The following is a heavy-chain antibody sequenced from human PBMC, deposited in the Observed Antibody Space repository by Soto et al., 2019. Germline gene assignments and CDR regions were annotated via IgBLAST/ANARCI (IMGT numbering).Heavy chain of an antibody. CDR2: ISGSSGGI. J-gene: IGHJ6*03. CDR3: VKYWRYCTGPTSYYFGYVDV. Sequence: EVQLVESGGGLVQPGGSLGLSCAASGFTFGSYVMTWVRQAPGKGLEWVSSISGSSGGIYYADSVRGGFTVSRDNSKNMMYLQMNSLRAEDSAVYHCVKYWRYCTGPTSYYFGYVDVWGKGTAVTVSS. CDR1: GFTFGSYV. D-gene: IGHD2-8*02. V-gene: IGHV3-23*04.